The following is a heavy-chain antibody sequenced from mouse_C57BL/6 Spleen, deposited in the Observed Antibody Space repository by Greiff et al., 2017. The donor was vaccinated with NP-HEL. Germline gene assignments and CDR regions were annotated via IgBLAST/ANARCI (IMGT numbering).Heavy chain of an antibody. CDR3: ARCLITTVVPFGV. CDR2: IHPNSGST. CDR1: GYTFTSYW. J-gene: IGHJ1*03. D-gene: IGHD1-1*01. V-gene: IGHV1-64*01. Sequence: QVQLQQPGAELVKPGASVKLSCKASGYTFTSYWMHWVKQRPGQGLEWIGMIHPNSGSTNYNEKFKSKATLTVDKSSSTAYMQLSSLTSEDSAVYYCARCLITTVVPFGVWGTGTTVTVSS.